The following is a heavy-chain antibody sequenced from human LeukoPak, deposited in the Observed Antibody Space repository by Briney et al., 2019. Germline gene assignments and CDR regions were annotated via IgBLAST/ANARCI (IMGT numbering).Heavy chain of an antibody. J-gene: IGHJ5*02. CDR3: ARRQGGGDRNWFDP. V-gene: IGHV1-18*01. CDR2: ISAYNGNT. CDR1: GYTFTSYG. Sequence: ASVKVSCKASGYTFTSYGISWVRQAPGQGVEWMGWISAYNGNTNYAQKLQGRVTMTTDTSTSTAYMELRSLRSDDTAGYYCARRQGGGDRNWFDPWGQGTLVTVSS. D-gene: IGHD2-21*02.